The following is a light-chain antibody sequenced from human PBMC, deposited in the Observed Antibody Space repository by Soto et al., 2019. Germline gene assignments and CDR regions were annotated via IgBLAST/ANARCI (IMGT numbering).Light chain of an antibody. CDR2: AAS. Sequence: DIQMTQSPSSLSAFVGDRVTITCRGSQSISSYLNWYQQKPGKAPKFLIYAASSLQSGVPSRFSGSGSGTDFTLTISSLQPEDFATYYCQQTYSTPWTFGQGTKVEIK. J-gene: IGKJ1*01. CDR3: QQTYSTPWT. CDR1: QSISSY. V-gene: IGKV1-39*01.